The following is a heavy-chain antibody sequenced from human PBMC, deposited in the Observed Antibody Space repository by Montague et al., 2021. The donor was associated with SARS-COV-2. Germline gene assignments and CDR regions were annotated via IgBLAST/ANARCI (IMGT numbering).Heavy chain of an antibody. CDR1: GYSISSGYY. D-gene: IGHD5-24*01. Sequence: SETLSLTCTVSGYSISSGYYWGWIRKFPGKGLEWIGSIYHSGTTYYNPSLKSRVTISVDTSKNQFFLKMYSVTAADTAQFYCARDRTFRDGYLDAFEIWGQGTMVTVSS. V-gene: IGHV4-38-2*02. J-gene: IGHJ3*02. CDR2: IYHSGTT. CDR3: ARDRTFRDGYLDAFEI.